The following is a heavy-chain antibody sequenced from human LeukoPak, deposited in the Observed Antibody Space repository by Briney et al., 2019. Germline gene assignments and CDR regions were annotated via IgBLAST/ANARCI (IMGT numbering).Heavy chain of an antibody. Sequence: ASVNVSCKASGYTFTVYYMHWVRQATGQGLEWMGRINPNSGGTNYAQKFQGRVTITRHTSTSTAYMELRRLRSDDTAVYYCARVGRTTFLDYWGQGTLVTVSS. CDR3: ARVGRTTFLDY. CDR1: GYTFTVYY. CDR2: INPNSGGT. D-gene: IGHD4-17*01. V-gene: IGHV1-2*06. J-gene: IGHJ4*02.